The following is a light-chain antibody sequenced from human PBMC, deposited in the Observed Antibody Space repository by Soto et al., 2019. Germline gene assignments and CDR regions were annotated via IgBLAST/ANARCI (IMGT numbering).Light chain of an antibody. CDR2: AAS. CDR3: QQYGYPPPPT. J-gene: IGKJ4*01. V-gene: IGKV3-20*01. Sequence: EIVLTQSPGTLSLSPGESATLSCRANQTVIGNYLAWHQLRPGQAPRLLIYAASTRATGIPDRFDGTGSRTDFTLTITRLEPEDFALYYCQQYGYPPPPTLGGGTRVEMK. CDR1: QTVIGNY.